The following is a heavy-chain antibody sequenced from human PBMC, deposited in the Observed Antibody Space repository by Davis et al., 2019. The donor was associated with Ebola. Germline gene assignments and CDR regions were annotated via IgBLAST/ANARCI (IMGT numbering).Heavy chain of an antibody. CDR1: GGSISSYY. CDR3: ARRDGSSGWYNYYGMDV. CDR2: IYYSGST. J-gene: IGHJ6*02. Sequence: SETLSLTCTVSGGSISSYYWSWIRQSPGKGLEWIGYIYYSGSTNYNPSLKSRVTISVDTSKNQFSLKLSSVTAADTAVYYCARRDGSSGWYNYYGMDVWGQGTTVTVSS. D-gene: IGHD6-19*01. V-gene: IGHV4-59*01.